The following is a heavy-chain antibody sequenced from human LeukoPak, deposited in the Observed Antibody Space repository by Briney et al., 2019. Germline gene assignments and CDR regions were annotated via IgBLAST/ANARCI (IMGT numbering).Heavy chain of an antibody. Sequence: GESLKISCKASGYTFTSNWIGWVRQVPGKGLEWMGIIFPRDSDTVYSPSFQGQVTMSVDKSISTAYLQWSSLKASDTAIYYCARRDYGGHAAYFDYWGQGTLVTVSS. V-gene: IGHV5-51*01. CDR2: IFPRDSDT. CDR3: ARRDYGGHAAYFDY. CDR1: GYTFTSNW. D-gene: IGHD4-23*01. J-gene: IGHJ4*02.